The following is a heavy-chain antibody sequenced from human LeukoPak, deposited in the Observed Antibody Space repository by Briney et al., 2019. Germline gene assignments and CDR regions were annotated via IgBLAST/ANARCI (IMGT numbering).Heavy chain of an antibody. CDR1: GFTFSSYA. Sequence: GGSLRLSCAASGFTFSSYAMHWVRQAPGKGLEYVSAISSNGGSTYYANSVKGRFTISRDNSKNTLYVQMNSLRPEDTAVYYCAKDGRFLEPYDYYYMDVWGKGTTVTVSS. V-gene: IGHV3-64*01. J-gene: IGHJ6*03. CDR2: ISSNGGST. CDR3: AKDGRFLEPYDYYYMDV. D-gene: IGHD3-3*01.